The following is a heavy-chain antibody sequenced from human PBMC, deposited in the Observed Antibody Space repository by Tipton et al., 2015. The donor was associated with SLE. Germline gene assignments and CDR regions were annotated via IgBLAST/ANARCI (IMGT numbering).Heavy chain of an antibody. CDR2: IFYTGSA. J-gene: IGHJ4*02. V-gene: IGHV4-59*11. Sequence: GLVKPSETLSLTCTVSGGSISSHYWSWIRQPPGKGLEWIGYIFYTGSANYNPSLKTRVTMSVDTSKNQFSLKLDSVTAADTAVYYCARKVYTSGWSYFFDYWGQGTLVTVSS. CDR3: ARKVYTSGWSYFFDY. CDR1: GGSISSHY. D-gene: IGHD6-19*01.